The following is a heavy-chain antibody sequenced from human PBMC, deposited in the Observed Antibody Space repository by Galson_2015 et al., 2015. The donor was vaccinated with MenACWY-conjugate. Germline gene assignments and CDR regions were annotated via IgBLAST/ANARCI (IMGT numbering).Heavy chain of an antibody. CDR1: GFIFNTYW. CDR3: AKTRGASFYFDS. CDR2: INPGGSST. V-gene: IGHV3-74*01. J-gene: IGHJ4*01. Sequence: SLRLSCAASGFIFNTYWMHWVCQAPGKGLVWVSRINPGGSSTTYADSVKDRFTISRDNAKNTLYLQMNSLRPEDTAVFYCAKTRGASFYFDSWGHGTLVTVSS. D-gene: IGHD1-26*01.